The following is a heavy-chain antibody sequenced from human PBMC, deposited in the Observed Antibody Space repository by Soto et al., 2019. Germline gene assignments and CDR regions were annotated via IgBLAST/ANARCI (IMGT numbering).Heavy chain of an antibody. CDR2: ISAYNGNT. V-gene: IGHV1-18*01. J-gene: IGHJ4*02. D-gene: IGHD3-10*01. CDR1: GYTFTSYG. CDR3: ARDGSGSYYKLVDY. Sequence: GPSVKVSCNASGYTFTSYGISWVRQAPGQGHEWMGWISAYNGNTNYAQKLQGRVTMTTDTSTSTAYMELRSLRSDDTAVYYCARDGSGSYYKLVDYWGQGTLVTVSS.